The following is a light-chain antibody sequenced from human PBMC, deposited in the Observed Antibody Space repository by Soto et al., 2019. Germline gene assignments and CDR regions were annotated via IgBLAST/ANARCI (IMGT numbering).Light chain of an antibody. CDR2: GAS. J-gene: IGKJ3*01. Sequence: EIVMTQSPATLSVSPGERATLSCRASQNIVNNLAWYQQKPGQGPWLLIYGASTRAIGVPARFSGSGSGTEFPFTFSSLQAENFALYYCQQYYKWPLPFGPGTKGIS. CDR3: QQYYKWPLP. CDR1: QNIVNN. V-gene: IGKV3-15*01.